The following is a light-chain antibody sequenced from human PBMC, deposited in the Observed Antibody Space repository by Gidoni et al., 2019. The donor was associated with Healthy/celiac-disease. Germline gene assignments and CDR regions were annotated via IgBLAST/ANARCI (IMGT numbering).Light chain of an antibody. J-gene: IGLJ2*01. V-gene: IGLV1-36*01. CDR1: SSNIGSNV. Sequence: QSVLTQPPSVSEAPRQRVTISCSGSSSNIGSNVVHWYHQHPGKAPKLLIYYDDLPPSGVSDQFSGSKSGASASLAISGLQSEDEADYYCGAWDDSLNGVVFGGGTKLTVL. CDR3: GAWDDSLNGVV. CDR2: YDD.